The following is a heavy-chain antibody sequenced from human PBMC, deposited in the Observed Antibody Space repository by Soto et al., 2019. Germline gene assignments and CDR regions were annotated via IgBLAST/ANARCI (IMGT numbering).Heavy chain of an antibody. CDR3: ARCLGSSSWGGLAVGFDP. J-gene: IGHJ5*02. CDR2: IYHSGST. D-gene: IGHD3-16*01. Sequence: QVQLQESGPGLVKPSGTLSLTCAVSSGSISSSNWWSWVRQPPGKGLEWIGEIYHSGSTNYNPSLKSRVTISVDKSKNQFSLKLSSVTAADTAVYYCARCLGSSSWGGLAVGFDPWGQGTLVTVSS. CDR1: SGSISSSNW. V-gene: IGHV4-4*02.